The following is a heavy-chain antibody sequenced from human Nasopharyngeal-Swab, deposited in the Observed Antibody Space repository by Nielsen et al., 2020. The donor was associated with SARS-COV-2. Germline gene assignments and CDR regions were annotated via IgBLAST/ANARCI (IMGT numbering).Heavy chain of an antibody. CDR3: AKGKKYSSSSSFYY. D-gene: IGHD6-6*01. Sequence: GESLKISCAASRFTFSSYAMSWVRQAPGKGLEWVSAISGSGGRTYYGDSVKGRFTISRDNSKNTLYLQMNSLRAEDTAVYYCAKGKKYSSSSSFYYWGQGTLVTVSS. V-gene: IGHV3-23*01. CDR2: ISGSGGRT. CDR1: RFTFSSYA. J-gene: IGHJ4*02.